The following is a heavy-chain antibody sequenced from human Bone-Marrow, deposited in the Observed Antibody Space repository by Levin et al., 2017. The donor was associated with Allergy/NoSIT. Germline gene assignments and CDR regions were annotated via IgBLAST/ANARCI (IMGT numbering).Heavy chain of an antibody. CDR3: ASLGYTISYYDYDMDV. CDR1: GGSISNSY. V-gene: IGHV4-59*01. J-gene: IGHJ6*02. D-gene: IGHD5-12*01. CDR2: IKNSGTT. Sequence: PGGSLRLSCSVSGGSISNSYWSWIRQAPGKGLEWIGYIKNSGTTKYNPSLNSRVTLSADTSKNQVSLRLTSVTAADTAVYYCASLGYTISYYDYDMDVWGQGTTVTVSS.